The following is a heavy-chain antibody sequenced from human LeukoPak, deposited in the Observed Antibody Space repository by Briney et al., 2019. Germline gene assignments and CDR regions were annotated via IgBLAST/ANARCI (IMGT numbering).Heavy chain of an antibody. J-gene: IGHJ4*02. Sequence: GGSLRLSCAASGFTFSSYEMNWVRQAPGKGLEWVSYISSSGSTIYYADSVKGRFTISRDNAKNSLYLQTNSLRAEDTAVYYCARENRGYSGYNRYFDYWGQGTLVTVSS. D-gene: IGHD5-12*01. CDR1: GFTFSSYE. CDR2: ISSSGSTI. V-gene: IGHV3-48*03. CDR3: ARENRGYSGYNRYFDY.